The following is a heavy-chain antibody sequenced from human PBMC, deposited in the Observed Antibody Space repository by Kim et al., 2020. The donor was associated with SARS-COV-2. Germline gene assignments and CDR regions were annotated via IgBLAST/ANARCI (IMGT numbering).Heavy chain of an antibody. D-gene: IGHD3-22*01. CDR1: RFTFGDYA. Sequence: GGSLRLSCEASRFTFGDYAMNWVRQAPGKGLEWVAGITWNGNVREYGDSVRGRFTISRDNARNFLYLEMKSLRDEDTAFYYCAKARIYGGYKLWYGFGSWGQGTLVTVSS. J-gene: IGHJ3*01. CDR3: AKARIYGGYKLWYGFGS. CDR2: ITWNGNVR. V-gene: IGHV3-9*01.